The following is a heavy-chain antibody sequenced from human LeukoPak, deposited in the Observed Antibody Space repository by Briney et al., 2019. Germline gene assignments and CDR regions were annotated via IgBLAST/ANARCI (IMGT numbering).Heavy chain of an antibody. CDR2: ISSSSSYI. Sequence: GGSLRLSCAASGFTFSSYSMNWVRQAPGKGLEWVSSISSSSSYIYYADSVKGRFTIYRDNAKNSLYLQMNSLRAEDTAVNYCARGTSWKFDYWGQGTLVTVSS. CDR3: ARGTSWKFDY. J-gene: IGHJ4*02. CDR1: GFTFSSYS. V-gene: IGHV3-21*01. D-gene: IGHD2-2*01.